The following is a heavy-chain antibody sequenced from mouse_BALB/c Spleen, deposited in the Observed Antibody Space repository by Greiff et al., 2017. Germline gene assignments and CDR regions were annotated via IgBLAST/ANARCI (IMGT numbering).Heavy chain of an antibody. Sequence: QVQLQQSGAELVKPGASVKLSCKASGYTFTSYYMYWVKQRPGQGLEWIGEINPSNGGTNFNEKFKSKATLTVDKSSSTAYMQLSSLTSEDSAVYYCAREGSHYYGSWFAYWGQGTLVTVSA. D-gene: IGHD1-2*01. V-gene: IGHV1S81*02. J-gene: IGHJ3*01. CDR3: AREGSHYYGSWFAY. CDR2: INPSNGGT. CDR1: GYTFTSYY.